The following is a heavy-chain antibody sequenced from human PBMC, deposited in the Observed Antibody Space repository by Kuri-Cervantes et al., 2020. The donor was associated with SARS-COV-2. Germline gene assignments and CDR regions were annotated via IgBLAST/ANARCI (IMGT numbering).Heavy chain of an antibody. CDR1: GFTFSSYS. J-gene: IGHJ4*02. D-gene: IGHD5-12*01. CDR3: AHIGGYSGYDPDY. CDR2: ISSSSTI. Sequence: GGSLRLSCSASGFTFSSYSINWVRQAPGKGLEWVSSISSSSTIYYADSVKGRFTISRDNAKNSLYLQMNSLRAEDTAVYYCAHIGGYSGYDPDYWGQGTLVTVSS. V-gene: IGHV3-69-1*02.